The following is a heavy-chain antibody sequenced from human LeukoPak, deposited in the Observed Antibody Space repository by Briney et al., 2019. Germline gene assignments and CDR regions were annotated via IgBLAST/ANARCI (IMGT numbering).Heavy chain of an antibody. CDR2: ISGRGSNT. V-gene: IGHV3-23*01. Sequence: GGSLRLSCAASGFTFSSYAMNWVRQAPGKGLEWVSGISGRGSNTYYADSVKGRFTISRDNSKNALFLQMNSLRAEDTAVYYCAKAHIDLGYCSGGTCYGPDYWGQGILVTVSS. J-gene: IGHJ4*02. CDR1: GFTFSSYA. D-gene: IGHD2-15*01. CDR3: AKAHIDLGYCSGGTCYGPDY.